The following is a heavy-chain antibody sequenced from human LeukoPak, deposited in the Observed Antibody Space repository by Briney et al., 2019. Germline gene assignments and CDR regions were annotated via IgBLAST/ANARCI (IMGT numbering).Heavy chain of an antibody. CDR3: ARLGDRYYYDSSWDY. Sequence: PSETLSLTCTVSGGSIISSFYYWGWIRQPPGKGLEWIGTIYYSGSTYYNPSLKSRVTISVDTSKNQFSLKLSSVTAADTAVYYCARLGDRYYYDSSWDYWGQGTLVTVSS. CDR2: IYYSGST. D-gene: IGHD3-22*01. V-gene: IGHV4-39*01. CDR1: GGSIISSFYY. J-gene: IGHJ4*02.